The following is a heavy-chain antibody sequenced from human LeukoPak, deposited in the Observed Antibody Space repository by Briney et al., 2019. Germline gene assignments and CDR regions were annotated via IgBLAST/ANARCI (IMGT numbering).Heavy chain of an antibody. CDR1: GGSIGIYY. Sequence: SETLSLTCTVSGGSIGIYYWSWIRQPPGKGLEWIGYIYYSGSTNYNPSLKSRVTISVDTSKNQFSLKLSSVTAADTAVYYCARVGSTSPPRYYFDYWGQGTLVTVSS. CDR2: IYYSGST. J-gene: IGHJ4*02. V-gene: IGHV4-59*01. D-gene: IGHD2-2*01. CDR3: ARVGSTSPPRYYFDY.